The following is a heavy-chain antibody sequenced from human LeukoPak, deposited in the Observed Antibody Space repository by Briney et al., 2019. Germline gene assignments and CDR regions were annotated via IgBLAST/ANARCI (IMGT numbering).Heavy chain of an antibody. CDR2: IIPIFGIA. CDR3: ARGMNCCSTSCSPRWFDP. CDR1: GGTFSSYA. Sequence: GASVKVSCKASGGTFSSYAISWVRQAPGQGLEWMGRIIPIFGIANYTQKFQGRVTITADKSTSTAYMELSSLRSEDTAVYYCARGMNCCSTSCSPRWFDPWGQGTLVTVSS. J-gene: IGHJ5*02. D-gene: IGHD2-2*01. V-gene: IGHV1-69*04.